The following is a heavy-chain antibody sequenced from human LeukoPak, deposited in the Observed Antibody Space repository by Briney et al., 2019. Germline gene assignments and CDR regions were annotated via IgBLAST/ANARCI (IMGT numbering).Heavy chain of an antibody. CDR1: GIRFSSND. CDR2: VSGSGGST. J-gene: IGHJ4*02. Sequence: QPGASLRLSCAASGIRFSSNDMNWVRQAPGKGLEWVSAVSGSGGSTYFADSVKGRFTISRDNSKNTVYLQMSSLRAEDTALYYCAKGWKGNLDSWGQRTLVTVSS. V-gene: IGHV3-23*01. D-gene: IGHD1-14*01. CDR3: AKGWKGNLDS.